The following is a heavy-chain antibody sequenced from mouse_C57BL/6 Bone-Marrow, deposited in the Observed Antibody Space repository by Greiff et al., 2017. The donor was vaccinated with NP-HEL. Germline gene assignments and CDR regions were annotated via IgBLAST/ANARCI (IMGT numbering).Heavy chain of an antibody. Sequence: QVQLQQPGAELVMPGASVKLSCKASGYTFTSYWMHWVKQRSGQGLEWIGEIDPSDSYTNYNQKFKGKSTLTVDKSSSTAYMQLSSLTSEDSAVYYCARDYLGAWFAYWGQGTLVTVSA. CDR3: ARDYLGAWFAY. CDR2: IDPSDSYT. CDR1: GYTFTSYW. J-gene: IGHJ3*01. V-gene: IGHV1-69*01. D-gene: IGHD1-1*02.